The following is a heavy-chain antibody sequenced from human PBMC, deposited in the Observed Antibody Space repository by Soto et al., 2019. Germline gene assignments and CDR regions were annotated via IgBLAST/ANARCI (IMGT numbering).Heavy chain of an antibody. Sequence: EVQLLESGGGLVQPGGSLRLSCAASGFTFSSYAMSWVRQAPGKGLEWVSVISSRGGHTYYADSMKGRFTISRDNSKNTLYLQMNSLRAEDTAVYYCAKDLPDPGYYWGQGTLVTVSS. CDR2: ISSRGGHT. CDR3: AKDLPDPGYY. V-gene: IGHV3-23*01. CDR1: GFTFSSYA. J-gene: IGHJ4*02.